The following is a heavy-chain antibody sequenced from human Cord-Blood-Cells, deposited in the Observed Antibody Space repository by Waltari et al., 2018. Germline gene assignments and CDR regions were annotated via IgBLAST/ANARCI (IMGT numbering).Heavy chain of an antibody. J-gene: IGHJ4*02. CDR3: AKDQDIMGRLTGTDY. CDR2: ISGCGGST. D-gene: IGHD1-20*01. V-gene: IGHV3-23*04. CDR1: GFTFSSYA. Sequence: EVQLVESGGGLVQPGGSLSLSCAASGFTFSSYAMSWVSQAPGRGREWVSAISGCGGSTYYADSVKVRYNISRDNAKNALYLQMNRLRAEDTAVYYCAKDQDIMGRLTGTDYWGQGTLVTVSS.